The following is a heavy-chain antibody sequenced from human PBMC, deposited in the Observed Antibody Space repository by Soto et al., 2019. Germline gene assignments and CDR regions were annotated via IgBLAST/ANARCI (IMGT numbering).Heavy chain of an antibody. Sequence: EVQLLGSGGGLFKPGGSWRLSVKASGFTLSDSWMPGFPQAPGKGLEWVARIKPDESEKKYADSVKGRFSISRDNAKNSMYLQMDSLRGEDTAVYYCVRGGSNYASWGQGTLVTVSS. CDR3: VRGGSNYAS. J-gene: IGHJ5*02. CDR1: GFTLSDSW. V-gene: IGHV3-7*01. D-gene: IGHD4-4*01. CDR2: IKPDESEK.